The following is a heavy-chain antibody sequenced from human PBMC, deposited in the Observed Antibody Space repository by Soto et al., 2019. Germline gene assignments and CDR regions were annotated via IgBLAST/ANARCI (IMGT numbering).Heavy chain of an antibody. CDR1: GYTFIDYY. D-gene: IGHD3-9*01. CDR3: ARPPGYISDWYYFDL. Sequence: ASVKVSCKASGYTFIDYYMHWVRQAPGQGFEWMGRISPRSGGTNYAQKSQGRVTMTWDTSLNTAYMELSSLISEDTAVYYCARPPGYISDWYYFDLWGQGTLVTVSS. V-gene: IGHV1-2*02. CDR2: ISPRSGGT. J-gene: IGHJ4*02.